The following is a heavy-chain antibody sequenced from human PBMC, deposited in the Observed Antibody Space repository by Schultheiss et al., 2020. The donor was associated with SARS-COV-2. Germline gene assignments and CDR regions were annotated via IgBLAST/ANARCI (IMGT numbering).Heavy chain of an antibody. CDR1: GGSISSYY. Sequence: SETLSLTCTVSGGSISSYYWSWIRQPPGKGLEWIGYIYYSGSTYYNPSLKSRVTISVDTSKNQFSLKLSSVTAADTAVYYCARHNTVTTAWFDYWGQGTLVTVSS. CDR2: IYYSGST. V-gene: IGHV4-30-4*01. J-gene: IGHJ4*02. CDR3: ARHNTVTTAWFDY. D-gene: IGHD4-17*01.